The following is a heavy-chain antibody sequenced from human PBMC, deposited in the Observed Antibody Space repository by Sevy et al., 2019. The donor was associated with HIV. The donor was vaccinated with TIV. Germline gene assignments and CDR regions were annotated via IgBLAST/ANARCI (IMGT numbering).Heavy chain of an antibody. Sequence: RGCLRLSCAASGFTLSDYYISWIRQAPGKGLEWVSYISGTPDNIYYADSVKGRFTISRDNAKNSLYLQMNSLRAEDTAVFYCARDHVKYGDLGDYYYFAMDVWGQGTTVSVSS. CDR1: GFTLSDYY. J-gene: IGHJ6*02. CDR2: ISGTPDNI. D-gene: IGHD4-17*01. CDR3: ARDHVKYGDLGDYYYFAMDV. V-gene: IGHV3-11*01.